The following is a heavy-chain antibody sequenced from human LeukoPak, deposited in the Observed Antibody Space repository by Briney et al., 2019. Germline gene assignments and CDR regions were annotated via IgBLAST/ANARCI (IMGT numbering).Heavy chain of an antibody. V-gene: IGHV4-59*01. CDR3: ASGEVADYFDY. CDR2: IYYSGST. Sequence: KPSETLSLTCTVSGGSISSYYWSWIRQPPGKGLEWIGYIYYSGSTNYNPSLKSRVTISVDTSKNQFSLKLSSVTAADTAVYYCASGEVADYFDYWAREPWSPSPQ. D-gene: IGHD3-16*01. J-gene: IGHJ4*02. CDR1: GGSISSYY.